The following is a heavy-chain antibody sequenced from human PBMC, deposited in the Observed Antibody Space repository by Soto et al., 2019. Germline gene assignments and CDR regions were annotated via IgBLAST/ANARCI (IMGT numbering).Heavy chain of an antibody. CDR2: ISGSGGST. V-gene: IGHV3-23*01. CDR3: AKAFSWYDY. D-gene: IGHD6-13*01. J-gene: IGHJ4*02. Sequence: GGSLRLYCAASGFTFSSYAMNWVRQAPGKGLEWVSGISGSGGSTYYADSVKGRFTISRDNSKNTLYLQMSSLRAEDTAVYYCAKAFSWYDYWGQGTLVTVSS. CDR1: GFTFSSYA.